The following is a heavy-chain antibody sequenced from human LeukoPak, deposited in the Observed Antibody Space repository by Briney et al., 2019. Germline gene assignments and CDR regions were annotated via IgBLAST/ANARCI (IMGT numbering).Heavy chain of an antibody. CDR3: ARVSRYVSTDAFDY. CDR2: IYHSGST. D-gene: IGHD6-13*01. J-gene: IGHJ4*02. Sequence: SETLSLTCAVSGGSISSGGYSWSWIRQPPGKGLEWIGYIYHSGSTYYNPSLKSRVTISVDTSKNQFSLKLSSVTAADTAVYYCARVSRYVSTDAFDYWGQGTLVTVSS. CDR1: GGSISSGGYS. V-gene: IGHV4-30-2*01.